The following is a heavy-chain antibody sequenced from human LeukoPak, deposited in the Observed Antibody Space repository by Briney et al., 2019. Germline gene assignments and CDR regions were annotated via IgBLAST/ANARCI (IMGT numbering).Heavy chain of an antibody. CDR2: IWYDGSNK. Sequence: GGSLRLSCAASGFTFSSYGMHWVRQAPGKGLEWVAVIWYDGSNKYYADSVKGRFTISRDNSKNTLYLQMNSLRAEDTAVYYCARDPGYSYGWRDDAFDIWGQGTMVTVSS. CDR3: ARDPGYSYGWRDDAFDI. J-gene: IGHJ3*02. CDR1: GFTFSSYG. D-gene: IGHD5-18*01. V-gene: IGHV3-33*08.